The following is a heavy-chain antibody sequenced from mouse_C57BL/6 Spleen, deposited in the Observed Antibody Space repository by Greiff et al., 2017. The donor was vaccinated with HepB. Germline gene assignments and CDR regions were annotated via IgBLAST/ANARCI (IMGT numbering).Heavy chain of an antibody. CDR3: ARGEVPAWFAY. CDR2: ISDGGSYT. CDR1: GFTFSSYA. Sequence: EVKLVESGGGLVKPGGSLKLSCAASGFTFSSYAMSWVRQTPEKRLEWVATISDGGSYTYYPDNVKGRFTISRDNAKNNLYLQMSHLKSEDTAMYYCARGEVPAWFAYWGQGTLVTVSA. V-gene: IGHV5-4*03. J-gene: IGHJ3*01.